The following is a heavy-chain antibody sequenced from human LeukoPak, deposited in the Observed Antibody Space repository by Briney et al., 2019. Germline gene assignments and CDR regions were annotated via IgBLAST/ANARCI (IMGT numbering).Heavy chain of an antibody. CDR1: GFTFSSYS. V-gene: IGHV3-21*01. CDR3: ARDRELLWFGGNFQH. D-gene: IGHD3-10*01. J-gene: IGHJ1*01. CDR2: ISSSSSYI. Sequence: GGSLRLSCAASGFTFSSYSMNWVRQAPGKGLEWVSSISSSSSYIYYADSVKGRFTISRDNAKNSLYLQMNSLRAEDTAVHYCARDRELLWFGGNFQHWGQGTLVTVSS.